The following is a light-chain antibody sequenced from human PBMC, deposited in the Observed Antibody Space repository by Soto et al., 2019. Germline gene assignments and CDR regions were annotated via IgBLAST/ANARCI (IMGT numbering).Light chain of an antibody. CDR3: SSYTSSSTGV. CDR2: EVS. Sequence: QSVLTQPASVSGSPGQSITISCTGTSSDVGGYNYVSWYQQHPGKAPKLMIYEVSNRPSGVSNRFSGSKSGNTASLTISGRHAEDEADYYCSSYTSSSTGVFGGGTKVTVL. V-gene: IGLV2-14*01. J-gene: IGLJ3*02. CDR1: SSDVGGYNY.